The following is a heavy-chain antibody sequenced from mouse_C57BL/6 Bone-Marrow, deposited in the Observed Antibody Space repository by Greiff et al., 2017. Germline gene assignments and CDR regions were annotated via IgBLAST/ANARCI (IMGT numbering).Heavy chain of an antibody. V-gene: IGHV1-50*01. CDR1: GYTFTSYW. CDR2: IDPSDSYT. D-gene: IGHD1-1*01. CDR3: ARSGYYGSSSY. Sequence: VKLQQPGAELVKPGASVKLSCKASGYTFTSYWMQWVKQRPGQGLEWIGEIDPSDSYTNYNQKFKGKATLTVDTSSSTAYMQLSSLTSEDSAVYDCARSGYYGSSSYWGQGTSVTVSS. J-gene: IGHJ4*01.